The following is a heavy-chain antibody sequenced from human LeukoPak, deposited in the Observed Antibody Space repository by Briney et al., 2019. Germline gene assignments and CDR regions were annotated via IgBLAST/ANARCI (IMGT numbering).Heavy chain of an antibody. D-gene: IGHD3-9*01. CDR3: ARDSFDPY. CDR2: IYYSGSTNYNPSLQSVST. Sequence: PSETLSLTCTVSGGSISSYYWSWIRQPPGKGLEWIGYIYYSGSTNYNPSLQSVSTNYNPFLKSRVTISVDASKNQFSLKLRSVTAADTAIYYCARDSFDPYWGQGTLVIVSS. J-gene: IGHJ4*02. V-gene: IGHV4-59*01. CDR1: GGSISSYY.